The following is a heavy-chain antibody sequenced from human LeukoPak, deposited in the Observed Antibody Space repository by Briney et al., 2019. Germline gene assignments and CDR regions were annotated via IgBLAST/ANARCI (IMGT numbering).Heavy chain of an antibody. Sequence: GGSLRLSCAASGFTVSSNYMSWVRQAPGKGLEWVSVIYSGGSTYYADSVKGRFTISRDNSKNTLYLQMNSLRAEDTAVYYCARAVAGTYYFDYWGQGTLVTVPS. D-gene: IGHD6-19*01. V-gene: IGHV3-66*01. J-gene: IGHJ4*02. CDR3: ARAVAGTYYFDY. CDR1: GFTVSSNY. CDR2: IYSGGST.